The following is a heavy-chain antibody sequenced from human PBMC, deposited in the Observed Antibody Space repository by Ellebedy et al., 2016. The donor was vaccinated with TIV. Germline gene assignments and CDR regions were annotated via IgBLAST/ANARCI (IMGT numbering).Heavy chain of an antibody. CDR3: ARDKSGYEGTAFDI. V-gene: IGHV1-2*02. D-gene: IGHD5-12*01. Sequence: ASVKVSCKASGYTFTGYYMHWVRQAPGQGLEWMGWINPNSGGTNYAQKFQGRVTMTRDTSISTAYMELSRLRSDDTAVYYCARDKSGYEGTAFDIWGQGTMVTVSS. CDR1: GYTFTGYY. J-gene: IGHJ3*02. CDR2: INPNSGGT.